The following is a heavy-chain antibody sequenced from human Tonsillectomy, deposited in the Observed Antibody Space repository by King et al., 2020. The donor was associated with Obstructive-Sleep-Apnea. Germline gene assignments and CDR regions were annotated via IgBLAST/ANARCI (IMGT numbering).Heavy chain of an antibody. V-gene: IGHV3-7*01. Sequence: EVQLVESGGGLVQPGGSLRLSCAASGFTFSSYWMSWVRQAPGKGLEWVANIKQDGSEKYYVDSVKGRFTISRGNAKNSLYLQMNSLRAEDTAVYYCARDSGYFCSSSTCYPYYYYGMDVWGQGTTVTVSS. CDR3: ARDSGYFCSSSTCYPYYYYGMDV. CDR1: GFTFSSYW. J-gene: IGHJ6*02. D-gene: IGHD2-2*01. CDR2: IKQDGSEK.